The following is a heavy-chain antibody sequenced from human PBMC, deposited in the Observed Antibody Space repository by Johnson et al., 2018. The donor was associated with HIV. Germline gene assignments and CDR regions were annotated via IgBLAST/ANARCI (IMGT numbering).Heavy chain of an antibody. D-gene: IGHD7-27*01. V-gene: IGHV3-7*01. CDR1: GFTFSSYW. Sequence: VQLVESGGGLVQPGGSLRLSCAASGFTFSSYWMTWVRQAPGKGLEWVANINQAGSEKYYVDSVKGRFTISRDNAKNSRYLQMNSLRAEDTAVYYCARQLATGDDAFDIWGQGTMVTVSS. CDR3: ARQLATGDDAFDI. J-gene: IGHJ3*02. CDR2: INQAGSEK.